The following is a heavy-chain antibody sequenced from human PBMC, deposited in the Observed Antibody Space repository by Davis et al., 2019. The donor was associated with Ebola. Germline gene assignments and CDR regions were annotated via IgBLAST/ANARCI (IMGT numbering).Heavy chain of an antibody. CDR1: GYSFTNYW. Sequence: GESLKISCKGSGYSFTNYWIAWVRQLPGKGLECMGIIYTGDSDTRYSPSFRGQVTISADKSTRTAYLQWGSLKASDTAMYYCASLRRTITGMDDGFDLWGQGTMVTVSS. CDR2: IYTGDSDT. CDR3: ASLRRTITGMDDGFDL. D-gene: IGHD1-20*01. V-gene: IGHV5-51*01. J-gene: IGHJ3*01.